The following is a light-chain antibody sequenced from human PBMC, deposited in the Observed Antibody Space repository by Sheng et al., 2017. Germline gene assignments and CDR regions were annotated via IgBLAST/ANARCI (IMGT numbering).Light chain of an antibody. CDR3: QQYSGSWT. Sequence: DIQMTQSPSTLSASVGDRVTITCRASQSISTWLAWYQQKPGKAPEILIYKASNLESGVPSRFSGSGSGTEFTLTISSLQPEDSATYYCQQYSGSWTFDQGTKVEIK. V-gene: IGKV1-5*03. CDR2: KAS. J-gene: IGKJ1*01. CDR1: QSISTW.